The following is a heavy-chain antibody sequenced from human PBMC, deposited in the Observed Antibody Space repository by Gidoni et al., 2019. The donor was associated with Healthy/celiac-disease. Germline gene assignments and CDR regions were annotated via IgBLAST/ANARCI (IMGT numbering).Heavy chain of an antibody. V-gene: IGHV4-30-4*01. CDR1: GGSISSGDYY. D-gene: IGHD6-19*01. Sequence: QVQLQESGPGLVKPSQTLSLTCTVSGGSISSGDYYWSWIRQPPGKGLEWIGYIYYSGSTYYNPSLKSRVTISVDTSKNQFSLKLSSVTAADTAVYYCAREARRGAHGAVAGFDYWGQGTLVTVSS. CDR3: AREARRGAHGAVAGFDY. J-gene: IGHJ4*02. CDR2: IYYSGST.